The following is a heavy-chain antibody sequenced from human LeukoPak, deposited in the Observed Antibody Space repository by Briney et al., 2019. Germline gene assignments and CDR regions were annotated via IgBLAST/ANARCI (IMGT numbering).Heavy chain of an antibody. Sequence: TSETLSLTCTVSGGSISSYYWSWIRQPPGKGLEWIRYIYYSGSTNYNPSLKSRVTISVDTSKNQFSLKLSSVTAAETAVYYCARQGGGFWYFDLWGRGTLVTVPS. J-gene: IGHJ2*01. CDR3: ARQGGGFWYFDL. V-gene: IGHV4-59*08. D-gene: IGHD2-15*01. CDR1: GGSISSYY. CDR2: IYYSGST.